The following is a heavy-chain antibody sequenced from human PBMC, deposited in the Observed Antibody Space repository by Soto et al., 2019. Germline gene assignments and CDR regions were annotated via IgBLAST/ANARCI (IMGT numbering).Heavy chain of an antibody. V-gene: IGHV1-69*13. Sequence: SVKVSCKASGGTFSSYAISWVRQAPGQGLEWMGGIIPIFGTANYAQKFQGRVTITADESTSTAYMELSSLRSEDTAVYYCARENYYDSSGYYYVRLDYWGQGTLVTVSS. CDR1: GGTFSSYA. D-gene: IGHD3-22*01. CDR2: IIPIFGTA. CDR3: ARENYYDSSGYYYVRLDY. J-gene: IGHJ4*02.